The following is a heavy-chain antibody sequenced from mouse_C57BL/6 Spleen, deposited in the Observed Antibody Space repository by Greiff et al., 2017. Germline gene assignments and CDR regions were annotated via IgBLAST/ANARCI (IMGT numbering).Heavy chain of an antibody. Sequence: VKLVESGPGLVAPSQSLSITCTVSGFSLTSYAISWVRQPPGKGLEWLGVIWTGGGTNYNSALKSRLSISKDNSKSQVFLKMNSLQTDDTARYYCARTGYGSSYDWYFDVWGTGTTVTVSS. J-gene: IGHJ1*03. CDR2: IWTGGGT. CDR3: ARTGYGSSYDWYFDV. D-gene: IGHD1-1*01. CDR1: GFSLTSYA. V-gene: IGHV2-9-1*01.